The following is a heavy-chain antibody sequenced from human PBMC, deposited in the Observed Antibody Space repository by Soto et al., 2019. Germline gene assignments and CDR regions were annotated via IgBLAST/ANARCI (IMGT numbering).Heavy chain of an antibody. J-gene: IGHJ3*02. CDR3: ARDRHLGITIFGVVTDHDAFDI. Sequence: GASVKVSCKASGYTFTSYYMHWVRQAPGQGLEWMGIINPSGGSTSYAQKFQGRVTMTRDTSTSTVYMELSSLRSEDTAVYYCARDRHLGITIFGVVTDHDAFDIWGQGTMVTVSS. D-gene: IGHD3-3*01. V-gene: IGHV1-46*01. CDR2: INPSGGST. CDR1: GYTFTSYY.